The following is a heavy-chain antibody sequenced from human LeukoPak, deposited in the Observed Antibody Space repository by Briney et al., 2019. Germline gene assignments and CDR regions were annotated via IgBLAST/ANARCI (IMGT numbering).Heavy chain of an antibody. Sequence: PGGSLRLSCAASGFTFDDYAMHWVRQAPGKGLEWVAVISYDGSNKYYADSVKGRFTISRDNSKNTLYLQMNSLRAEDTAVYYCAREKWPGDVWGQGTTVTVSS. CDR1: GFTFDDYA. D-gene: IGHD5-12*01. J-gene: IGHJ6*02. V-gene: IGHV3-30-3*01. CDR3: AREKWPGDV. CDR2: ISYDGSNK.